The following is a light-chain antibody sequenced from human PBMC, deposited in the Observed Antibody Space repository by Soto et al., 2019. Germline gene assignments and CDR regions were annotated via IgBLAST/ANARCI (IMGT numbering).Light chain of an antibody. CDR3: CSYTNNMYIGGV. CDR1: SSDVGGYNY. Sequence: QSALTQPASVSGSPGQSITISCTGTSSDVGGYNYVSWYQQHPGKAPQLMIYDVSDRPSGVSNRFSGSKSGNTASLTISGLQAEDEADYYCCSYTNNMYIGGVFGGGTQLTVL. CDR2: DVS. J-gene: IGLJ2*01. V-gene: IGLV2-14*01.